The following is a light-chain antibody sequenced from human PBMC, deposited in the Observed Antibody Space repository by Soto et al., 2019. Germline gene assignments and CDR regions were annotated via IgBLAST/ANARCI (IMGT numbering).Light chain of an antibody. CDR1: QNVDKF. Sequence: EIELTQSPATLSLSPGETATLSCRASQNVDKFLAWYQQRPGQPPRLLIFDSSNRATGVPVRFSGSGSGTVFTLTIGSLEPEDSAVCYCQQRKNWPPITFGQGTRLEIK. V-gene: IGKV3-11*01. CDR3: QQRKNWPPIT. J-gene: IGKJ5*01. CDR2: DSS.